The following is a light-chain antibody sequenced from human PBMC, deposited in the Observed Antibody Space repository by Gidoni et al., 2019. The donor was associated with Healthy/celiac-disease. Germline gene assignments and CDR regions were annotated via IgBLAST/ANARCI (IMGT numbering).Light chain of an antibody. CDR1: SSNIGAGYA. CDR3: QSYDSSLSGSVV. J-gene: IGLJ2*01. Sequence: QSVLTQPPSVSGAPGQRVTISCTGSSSNIGAGYAVHWYQQLPGPAPKRLIDGNSNRPSGVPDRFSGSKSGTSASLAITGLQAEDEADYYCQSYDSSLSGSVVFGGGTKLTVL. CDR2: GNS. V-gene: IGLV1-40*01.